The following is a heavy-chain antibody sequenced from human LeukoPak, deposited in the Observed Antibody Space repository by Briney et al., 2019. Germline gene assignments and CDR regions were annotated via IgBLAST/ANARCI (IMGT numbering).Heavy chain of an antibody. Sequence: SETLSLTCSLSGGSISAYYWTWIRQPPGKGLEWIGYVHYSGSNHYNPSLKSRVTMSVDTSKNQFSLQLSSVTAADTAVYYCAGYCSGGSCPDYWGQGTLVTVSS. CDR3: AGYCSGGSCPDY. CDR1: GGSISAYY. CDR2: VHYSGSN. J-gene: IGHJ4*02. D-gene: IGHD2-15*01. V-gene: IGHV4-59*08.